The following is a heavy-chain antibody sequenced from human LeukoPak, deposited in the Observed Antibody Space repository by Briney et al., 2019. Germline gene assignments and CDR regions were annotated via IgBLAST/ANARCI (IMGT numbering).Heavy chain of an antibody. CDR3: ARGEWELSFDY. CDR2: IYYSGST. V-gene: IGHV4-59*01. CDR1: GGSIWGYY. Sequence: PSETLSLTCSVSGGSIWGYYWSWIRQPPGKGLEWIGYIYYSGSTDYNPSLKSRVTISVDTSKNQFSLKLSSGTAADTAVYYCARGEWELSFDYWGQGTLVTVSS. D-gene: IGHD1-26*01. J-gene: IGHJ4*02.